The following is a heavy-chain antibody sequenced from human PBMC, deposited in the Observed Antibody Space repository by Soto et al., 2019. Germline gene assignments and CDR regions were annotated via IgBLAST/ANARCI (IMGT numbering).Heavy chain of an antibody. CDR2: MNPNSGNT. D-gene: IGHD3-9*01. J-gene: IGHJ4*02. CDR3: ARVSTGDYYFDY. V-gene: IGHV1-8*02. Sequence: GASVKVSCKASGYTFTSYDINWVRQATGQGLEWMGWMNPNSGNTGYAQKFQGRVTMTRNTSISTAYMELSSLRSEDTAVYYCARVSTGDYYFDYWGQGTLVTVSS. CDR1: GYTFTSYD.